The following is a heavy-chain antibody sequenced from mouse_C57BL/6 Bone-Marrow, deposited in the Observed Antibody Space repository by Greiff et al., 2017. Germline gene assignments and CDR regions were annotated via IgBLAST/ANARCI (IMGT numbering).Heavy chain of an antibody. Sequence: EVQLQESGGGLVKPGGSLKLSCAASGFTFSSYAMSWVRQTPEKRLEWVATISDGGSYTYYPDNVKGRFTISRDNAKNNLYLQMSQLKSEDTAMYYCARDRDWDVWFAYWGQGTLVTVSA. J-gene: IGHJ3*01. CDR2: ISDGGSYT. V-gene: IGHV5-4*01. CDR3: ARDRDWDVWFAY. D-gene: IGHD4-1*01. CDR1: GFTFSSYA.